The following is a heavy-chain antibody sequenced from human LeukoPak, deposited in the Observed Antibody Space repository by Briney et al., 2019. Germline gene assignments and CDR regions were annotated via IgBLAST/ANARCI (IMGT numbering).Heavy chain of an antibody. CDR3: ARSRPMYYYDSSGYYYMDV. CDR2: INTNTGNP. CDR1: GGTFSSYA. D-gene: IGHD3-22*01. Sequence: ASVEVSCKASGGTFSSYAISWVRQAPGQGLEWMGWINTNTGNPTYAQGFTGRFVFSLDTSVSTAYLQISSLKAEDTAVYYCARSRPMYYYDSSGYYYMDVWGKGTTVTVSS. J-gene: IGHJ6*03. V-gene: IGHV7-4-1*02.